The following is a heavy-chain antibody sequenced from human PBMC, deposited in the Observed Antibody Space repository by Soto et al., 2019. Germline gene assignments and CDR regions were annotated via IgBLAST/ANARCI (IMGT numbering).Heavy chain of an antibody. CDR2: IYWDDDK. CDR3: AHRVLRTVFGLVTTTAIYFDF. J-gene: IGHJ4*02. Sequence: QITLNESGPTVVRPTETLTLTCRFSGFSLTTSGVGVGWIRQSPGKAPEWLALIYWDDDKRYSASRKSRLTITKDTSKNQVVLTVSDLDATDTATYYCAHRVLRTVFGLVTTTAIYFDFWGQGTPVAVSS. D-gene: IGHD3-3*01. V-gene: IGHV2-5*02. CDR1: GFSLTTSGVG.